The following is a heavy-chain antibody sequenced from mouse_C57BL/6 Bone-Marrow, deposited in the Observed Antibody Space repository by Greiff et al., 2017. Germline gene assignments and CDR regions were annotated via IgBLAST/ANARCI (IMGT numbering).Heavy chain of an antibody. CDR2: IDPENGGT. J-gene: IGHJ3*01. Sequence: VQLQQSGAELVRPGASVKMSCKASGFNFNDDCMNWVKQRPEQGLEWIGRIDPENGGTDYASQFQGKATLTADTSSNTAYLQLSSLTSEDTAVDYFTTCLPTIVAWFAYWGQGTLVTVSA. CDR1: GFNFNDDC. V-gene: IGHV14-4*01. D-gene: IGHD2-12*01. CDR3: TTCLPTIVAWFAY.